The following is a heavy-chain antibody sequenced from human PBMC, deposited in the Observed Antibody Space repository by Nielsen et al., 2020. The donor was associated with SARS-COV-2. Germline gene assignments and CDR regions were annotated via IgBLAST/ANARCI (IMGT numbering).Heavy chain of an antibody. CDR3: ARHSSSSTWFDP. CDR1: GYSFTSYW. CDR2: IDPSDSYT. V-gene: IGHV5-10-1*01. Sequence: GESLKISCKSSGYSFTSYWMTWVRQMPGKGLEWMGRIDPSDSYTNYSPSFQGHVTISADKSISTAYLQWSSLKASDTAMYYCARHSSSSTWFDPWGQGTLVTVSS. D-gene: IGHD6-6*01. J-gene: IGHJ5*02.